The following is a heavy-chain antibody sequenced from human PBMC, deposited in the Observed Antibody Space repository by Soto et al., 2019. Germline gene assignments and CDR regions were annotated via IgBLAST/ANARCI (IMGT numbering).Heavy chain of an antibody. V-gene: IGHV4-59*01. CDR1: GGSISSYY. J-gene: IGHJ2*01. Sequence: QVQLQESGPGLVKPSETLSLTCTVSGGSISSYYWSWIRQTPGKGLEWIGYIYYRGSTNYKPSLKSRVTISVDTSKNQFSLKLGSVTAADTAMYYCARFNWYFDLWGRGTLVTVSS. CDR2: IYYRGST. CDR3: ARFNWYFDL.